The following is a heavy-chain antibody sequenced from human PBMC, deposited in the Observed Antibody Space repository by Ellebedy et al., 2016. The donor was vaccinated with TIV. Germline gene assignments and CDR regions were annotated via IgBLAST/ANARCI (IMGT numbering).Heavy chain of an antibody. V-gene: IGHV3-7*03. D-gene: IGHD3/OR15-3a*01. CDR3: ARRSTDFAFDS. Sequence: GESLKISCAASGFTFSGYWMSWVRQAAGKGLEWVANIKQDGSEKYYVDSVKGRFTISRDNTKNSLYLQMNSLRAEDTAVYFCARRSTDFAFDSWGQGALVTVSS. J-gene: IGHJ4*02. CDR1: GFTFSGYW. CDR2: IKQDGSEK.